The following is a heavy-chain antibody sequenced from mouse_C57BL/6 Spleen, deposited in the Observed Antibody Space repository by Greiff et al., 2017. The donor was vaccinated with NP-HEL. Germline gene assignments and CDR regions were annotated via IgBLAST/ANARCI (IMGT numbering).Heavy chain of an antibody. V-gene: IGHV1-85*01. Sequence: VQLQQSGPELVKPGASVKLSCKASGYTFTSYDINWVKQRPGQGLEWIGWIYPRDGSTKYNEKFKGTATLTVDTSSSTAYMEIHSLTSEDSAVYFCASPFYYYYGSSHWYFDVWGTGTTVTVSS. D-gene: IGHD1-1*01. CDR2: IYPRDGST. J-gene: IGHJ1*03. CDR3: ASPFYYYYGSSHWYFDV. CDR1: GYTFTSYD.